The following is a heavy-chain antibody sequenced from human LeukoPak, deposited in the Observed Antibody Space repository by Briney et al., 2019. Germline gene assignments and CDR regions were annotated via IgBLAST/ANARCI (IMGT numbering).Heavy chain of an antibody. CDR3: ARRYCSSTSCTLDF. D-gene: IGHD2-2*01. J-gene: IGHJ4*02. CDR2: IKEDGSEE. V-gene: IGHV3-7*02. Sequence: GGSLRLSCAASGFTFSVYWMTWVRQAPGKGLEWVADIKEDGSEEYYVDSVKGRFTISRDNAQRSLFLQMNSLRAEDTAVYYCARRYCSSTSCTLDFWGQGALVTVSS. CDR1: GFTFSVYW.